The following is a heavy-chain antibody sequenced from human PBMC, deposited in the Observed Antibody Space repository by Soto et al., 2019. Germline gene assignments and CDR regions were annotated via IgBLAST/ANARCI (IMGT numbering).Heavy chain of an antibody. J-gene: IGHJ6*02. CDR1: GFTFSSYS. CDR3: ARDGYYYDSSGYYYESLNYYYGMDV. Sequence: GGSLRLSCAASGFTFSSYSMNWVRQAPGKGLEWVSSISSSSSYIYYADSVKGRFTISRDNAKNSLYLQMNSLRAEDTAVYYCARDGYYYDSSGYYYESLNYYYGMDVWGQGTTVTVSS. CDR2: ISSSSSYI. V-gene: IGHV3-21*01. D-gene: IGHD3-22*01.